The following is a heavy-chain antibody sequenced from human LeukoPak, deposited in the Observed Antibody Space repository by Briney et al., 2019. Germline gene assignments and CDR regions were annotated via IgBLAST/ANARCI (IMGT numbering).Heavy chain of an antibody. V-gene: IGHV1-8*01. J-gene: IGHJ4*02. CDR2: MNPNSGHT. Sequence: ASVKVSCKASGYTFTSYDLNWVRQATGQGLEWMGWMNPNSGHTGYAQKFQGRVTMTRISSINTAYMELSNLRSEDTAVYYCARGAGTDFDYWGQGTLVTVSS. D-gene: IGHD6-13*01. CDR1: GYTFTSYD. CDR3: ARGAGTDFDY.